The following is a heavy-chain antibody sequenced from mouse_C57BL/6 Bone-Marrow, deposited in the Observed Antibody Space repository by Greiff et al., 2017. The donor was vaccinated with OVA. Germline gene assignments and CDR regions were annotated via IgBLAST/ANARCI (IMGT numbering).Heavy chain of an antibody. CDR1: GYTFTSYW. CDR3: ARSGYYGSEGAMDY. CDR2: IYPGSGST. V-gene: IGHV1-55*01. Sequence: QVQLKQPGAELVKPGASVKMSCKASGYTFTSYWITWVKQRPGQGLEWIGDIYPGSGSTNYNEKFKSKATLTVDTSSSTAYMQLSSLTSEDSAVYYCARSGYYGSEGAMDYWGQGTSVTVSS. D-gene: IGHD1-1*01. J-gene: IGHJ4*01.